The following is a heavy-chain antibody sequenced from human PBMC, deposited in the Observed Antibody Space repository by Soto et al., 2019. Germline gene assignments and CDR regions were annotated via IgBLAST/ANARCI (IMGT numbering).Heavy chain of an antibody. V-gene: IGHV1-8*01. D-gene: IGHD6-19*01. CDR3: ARSSGWHSFYYYYYMDV. CDR1: GYTFTSYD. J-gene: IGHJ6*03. CDR2: MNPNSGNT. Sequence: ASVKVSCKASGYTFTSYDINWVRQATGQGLEWMGWMNPNSGNTGYAQKFRGRVTMTRNTSISTAYMELSSLRSEDTAVYYCARSSGWHSFYYYYYMDVWGKGTTVTVSS.